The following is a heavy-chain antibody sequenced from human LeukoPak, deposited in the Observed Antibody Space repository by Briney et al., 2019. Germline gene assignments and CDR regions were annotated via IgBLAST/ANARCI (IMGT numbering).Heavy chain of an antibody. J-gene: IGHJ4*02. CDR2: TSAYNGNT. CDR3: ARAQAVAGDY. V-gene: IGHV1-18*01. D-gene: IGHD6-19*01. Sequence: AAVTVACKASGYTFTSHGISWVRPAPGQGLEWMGWTSAYNGNTNYAQKLQGRVTMTTDPSTSTDYMELRSLRSDDTAVYYCARAQAVAGDYLGQGTLVTVSS. CDR1: GYTFTSHG.